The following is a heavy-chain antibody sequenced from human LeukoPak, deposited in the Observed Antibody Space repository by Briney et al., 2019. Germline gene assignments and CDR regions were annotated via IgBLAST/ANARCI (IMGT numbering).Heavy chain of an antibody. CDR3: ARAYPPGFKQWLVYAYFDY. Sequence: GGSLRLSCADSGFTVSSNYMSWVRQAPGKGLEWVSVIYSGGSTYYADSVKGRFTISRDNAKNSLYLQMNSLRDEDTAVYYCARAYPPGFKQWLVYAYFDYWGQGTLVTVSS. V-gene: IGHV3-53*01. D-gene: IGHD6-19*01. CDR1: GFTVSSNY. CDR2: IYSGGST. J-gene: IGHJ4*02.